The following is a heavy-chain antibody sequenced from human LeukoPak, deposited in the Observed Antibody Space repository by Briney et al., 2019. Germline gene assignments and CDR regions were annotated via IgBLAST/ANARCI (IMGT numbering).Heavy chain of an antibody. Sequence: GGSLRLSCAASGFILENYVMSWVRQAPGKGLEWVSAISGSGDSTHSADSVKGRFTISRDNSKNTLYLQMNSLRAEDTAVYYCVRSDWFDPWGQGTLVTVSS. V-gene: IGHV3-23*01. CDR1: GFILENYV. CDR3: VRSDWFDP. CDR2: ISGSGDST. J-gene: IGHJ5*02.